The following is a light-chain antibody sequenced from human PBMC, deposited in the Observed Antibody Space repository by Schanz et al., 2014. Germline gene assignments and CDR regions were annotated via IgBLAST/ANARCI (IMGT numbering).Light chain of an antibody. CDR1: SSNIGAGFD. V-gene: IGLV1-40*01. Sequence: QSVLTQPPSLSGAPGQRVTIPCTGTSSNIGAGFDVHWYQQLPQTAPKLLIYGNNHRPSGVSDRFSGSQSGSSASLAISGLRSGDEADYYCAAWDDSMSGSWVFGGGTKLTVL. CDR3: AAWDDSMSGSWV. J-gene: IGLJ3*02. CDR2: GNN.